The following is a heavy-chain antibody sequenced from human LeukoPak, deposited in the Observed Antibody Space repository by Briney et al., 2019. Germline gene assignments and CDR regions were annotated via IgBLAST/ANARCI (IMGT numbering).Heavy chain of an antibody. V-gene: IGHV4-59*08. Sequence: PSETLSLTCTVSGGSITSYYWSWIRQPPGKGLEWIGYNYYNQNINYNPSLKSRVTISVDTSKNQFSLKLRYVTAADTAVYYCARYDYSYYWAFDNWGQGTLVTVPS. D-gene: IGHD4-11*01. CDR3: ARYDYSYYWAFDN. J-gene: IGHJ4*02. CDR2: NYYNQNI. CDR1: GGSITSYY.